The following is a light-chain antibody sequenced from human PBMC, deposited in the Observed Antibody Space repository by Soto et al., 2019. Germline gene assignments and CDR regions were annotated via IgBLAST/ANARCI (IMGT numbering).Light chain of an antibody. Sequence: DIQLTQAPSFLSASAGDRVTITCRASQVISSYLAWYQQKPGKAPELLISDASTLATGVPSRFSGSGSGTEFTLTISSLQTDDSATYFCQEYKTYAFGPGTKVDIK. CDR1: QVISSY. CDR3: QEYKTYA. V-gene: IGKV1-9*01. J-gene: IGKJ2*01. CDR2: DAS.